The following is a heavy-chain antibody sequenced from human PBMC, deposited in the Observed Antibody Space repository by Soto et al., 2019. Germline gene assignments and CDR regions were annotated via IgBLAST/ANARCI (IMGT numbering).Heavy chain of an antibody. J-gene: IGHJ6*02. D-gene: IGHD3-10*01. V-gene: IGHV1-46*01. CDR1: GYTFTSYY. Sequence: ASVKVSCKASGYTFTSYYMHWVRQAPGQGLEWMGIINPSGAGTSYAQKFQGRVTMTTDTSTSTAYMELSSLRSEDTAVYYCAKEIWSGGTYTMDVWGLGTTVTVSS. CDR3: AKEIWSGGTYTMDV. CDR2: INPSGAGT.